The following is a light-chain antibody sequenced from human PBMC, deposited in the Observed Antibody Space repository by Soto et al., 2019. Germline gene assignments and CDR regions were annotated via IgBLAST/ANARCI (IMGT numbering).Light chain of an antibody. CDR3: QQYNHWPLYT. V-gene: IGKV3-15*01. Sequence: EVVMTQSPATLSVSPGERATLSCRASQSVSRNLAWYQQRPGRAPRLLIYDASTRATNIPTRFSGSGSGTEFTLTISSLQSVDVAVYYCQQYNHWPLYTFGQGTKLEIK. CDR2: DAS. J-gene: IGKJ2*01. CDR1: QSVSRN.